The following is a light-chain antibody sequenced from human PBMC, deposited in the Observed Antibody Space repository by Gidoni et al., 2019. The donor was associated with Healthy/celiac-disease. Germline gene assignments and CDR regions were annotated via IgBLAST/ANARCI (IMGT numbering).Light chain of an antibody. V-gene: IGKV1-39*01. Sequence: DIQMTQSPSSLSASVGDRVTITCRASQSIRSYLNWYQQKPGKAPKLLIYAASSLQRGVPSRFSGSGSGTDFTLTISSLQPEDFATYYCQQSYSTPPEKYTFGQGTKLEIK. CDR1: QSIRSY. CDR3: QQSYSTPPEKYT. CDR2: AAS. J-gene: IGKJ2*01.